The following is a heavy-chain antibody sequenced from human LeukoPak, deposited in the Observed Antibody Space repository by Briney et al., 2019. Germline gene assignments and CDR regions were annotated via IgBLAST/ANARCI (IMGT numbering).Heavy chain of an antibody. V-gene: IGHV4-30-2*01. CDR1: GGSIISGIYS. Sequence: SETLSLTCAVSGGSIISGIYSWSWIRQPPGKGLEWIGHIYHSGSTYFNPSLKSRVTISVDRSKNQFSLKLSSVTAADTAVYYCAAVSHYGGNWGSDYWGQGTLVTVSS. D-gene: IGHD4-23*01. CDR3: AAVSHYGGNWGSDY. J-gene: IGHJ4*02. CDR2: IYHSGST.